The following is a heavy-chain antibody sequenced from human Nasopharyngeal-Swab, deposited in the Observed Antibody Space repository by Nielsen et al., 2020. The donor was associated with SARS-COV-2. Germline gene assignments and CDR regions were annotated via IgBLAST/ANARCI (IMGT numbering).Heavy chain of an antibody. J-gene: IGHJ6*02. V-gene: IGHV3-21*04. Sequence: GESLKISCVTSGFTFNMYSMHWVRQAPGKGLEWVSSISSSSNYIYYGDSVKGRFTISRDNTQKSLYLEMNSLRVEDTAIYYCAKDRDSGDDSGEYYHYYGMDVWGQGTTVTVSS. CDR2: ISSSSNYI. D-gene: IGHD5-12*01. CDR3: AKDRDSGDDSGEYYHYYGMDV. CDR1: GFTFNMYS.